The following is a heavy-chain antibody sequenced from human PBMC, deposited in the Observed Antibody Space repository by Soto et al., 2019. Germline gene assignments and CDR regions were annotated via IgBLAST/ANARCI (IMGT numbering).Heavy chain of an antibody. CDR3: ARATGYSSGWYLG. CDR2: ILYDGSNK. J-gene: IGHJ4*02. D-gene: IGHD6-19*01. V-gene: IGHV3-30-3*01. CDR1: GFTFSSYA. Sequence: QVQLVESGGGVVQPGRSLRLSCAASGFTFSSYAMHWVRQAPGKGLEWVAVILYDGSNKYYADSVKGRFTISRDNSKNTLYLRMNSLRAEDTAVYYCARATGYSSGWYLGWGQGTLVTVSS.